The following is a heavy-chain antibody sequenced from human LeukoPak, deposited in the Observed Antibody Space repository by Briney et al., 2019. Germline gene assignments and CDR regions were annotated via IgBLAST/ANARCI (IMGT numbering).Heavy chain of an antibody. CDR1: GYSISSGYY. J-gene: IGHJ4*02. V-gene: IGHV4-4*07. CDR2: IYSSGNT. CDR3: AREGTLGPFDY. D-gene: IGHD1-14*01. Sequence: SETLSLTCSVSGYSISSGYYWCWIRQPAGKGLEWIGRIYSSGNTNCNPSLKSRVTMSVDTSKNQFSLKLSSVTAADTAVYYCAREGTLGPFDYWGQGTLVTVSS.